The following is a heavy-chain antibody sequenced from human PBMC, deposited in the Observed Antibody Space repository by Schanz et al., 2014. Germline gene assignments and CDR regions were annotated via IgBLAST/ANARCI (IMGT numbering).Heavy chain of an antibody. CDR2: INTGSGDT. D-gene: IGHD3-9*01. CDR1: EYSFTSYS. J-gene: IGHJ4*02. CDR3: ARDAADFYDILTEEDY. Sequence: QVQVVQSGAELKKPGASVKVSCKASEYSFTSYSMHWVRQAPGQRLEWMGWINTGSGDTKYPQKRQGRVTMTTDTSTSTAYMELRSLRSDDTAVYYCARDAADFYDILTEEDYWGQGTLVTVSS. V-gene: IGHV1-3*04.